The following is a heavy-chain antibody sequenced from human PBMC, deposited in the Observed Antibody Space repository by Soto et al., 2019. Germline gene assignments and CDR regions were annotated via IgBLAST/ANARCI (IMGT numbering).Heavy chain of an antibody. CDR2: LSGTSSHI. D-gene: IGHD4-17*01. J-gene: IGHJ4*02. V-gene: IGHV3-21*01. Sequence: PGGSLRLSCAASGFTFRTYTLNWVRQAPGKGLEWVSSLSGTSSHIYYTDSVKGRFTVSRDNAENSLYLQMNSLRAEDTAIYNSARGVIYGDFDFFDYWGQGTLVTVSS. CDR1: GFTFRTYT. CDR3: ARGVIYGDFDFFDY.